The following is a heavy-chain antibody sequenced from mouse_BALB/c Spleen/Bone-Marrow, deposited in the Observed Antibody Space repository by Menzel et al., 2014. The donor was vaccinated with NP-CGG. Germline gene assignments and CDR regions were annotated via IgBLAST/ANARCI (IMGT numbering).Heavy chain of an antibody. J-gene: IGHJ3*01. V-gene: IGHV2-9*02. Sequence: QVHVKQSGPGLVSPSQSLSITCTVSGFSLTSYGVHWVRQPPGKGLEWLGIIWAGGNTNYNSALMSRLSISKDNSKSQVFLKMNSLQTDDTAMYYCARELGAWFAYWGQGTLVTVSA. CDR3: ARELGAWFAY. D-gene: IGHD4-1*01. CDR2: IWAGGNT. CDR1: GFSLTSYG.